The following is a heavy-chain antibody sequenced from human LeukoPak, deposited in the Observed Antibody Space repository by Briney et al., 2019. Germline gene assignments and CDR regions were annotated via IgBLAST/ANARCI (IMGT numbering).Heavy chain of an antibody. V-gene: IGHV4-30-4*08. CDR3: ASPLYSGSYYDAFDI. D-gene: IGHD1-26*01. Sequence: SETLSLTCTVSGGSISSGDYYWSWIRQPPGKGLEWIGYIYYSGSTYYNPSLKSRVTISVDMSKNQFSLKLSSVTAADTAVYYCASPLYSGSYYDAFDIWGQGTMVTVSS. J-gene: IGHJ3*02. CDR1: GGSISSGDYY. CDR2: IYYSGST.